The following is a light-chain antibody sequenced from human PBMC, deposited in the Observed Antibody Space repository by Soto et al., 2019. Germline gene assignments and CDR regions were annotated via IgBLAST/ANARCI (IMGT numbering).Light chain of an antibody. V-gene: IGKV1-5*03. CDR3: QHYNSYSEFT. CDR2: KAS. Sequence: DIQMTQSPSTLSASIGDRVTITCRASQSINTWLAWYQQQPGKAHKLLIYKASTLESGVPSRFSGSGSGTEFTLTIGCLQLDDFATYYCQHYNSYSEFTFGPGTKVDIK. CDR1: QSINTW. J-gene: IGKJ3*01.